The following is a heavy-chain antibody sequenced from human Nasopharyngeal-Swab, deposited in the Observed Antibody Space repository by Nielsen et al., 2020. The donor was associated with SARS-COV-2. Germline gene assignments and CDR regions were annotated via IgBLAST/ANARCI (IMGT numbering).Heavy chain of an antibody. J-gene: IGHJ4*02. D-gene: IGHD3-22*01. CDR1: GFTFSDYA. Sequence: GESLKISCAASGFTFSDYAMSWVRQAPGKGLEWLSSLSGIPGYTYYADSVKGRFTISRDNSKNTLYLQMNSLRAEDTAVYYCARYDDYYDSSGYAYWGQGTLVTVSS. CDR3: ARYDDYYDSSGYAY. CDR2: LSGIPGYT. V-gene: IGHV3-23*01.